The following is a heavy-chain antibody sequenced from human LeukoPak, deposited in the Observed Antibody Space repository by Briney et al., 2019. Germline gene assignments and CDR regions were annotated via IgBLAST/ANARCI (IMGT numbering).Heavy chain of an antibody. V-gene: IGHV3-7*01. J-gene: IGHJ6*03. CDR3: ARDSGRVTTNPLNYYYYMDV. CDR2: IKQDGSEK. Sequence: GGSLRLSCAASGFTFSSYWMSWVRQAPGKGLEWVANIKQDGSEKYYVDSVKGRFTISRDNAKNSLYLQMNSLRAEDTAVYYCARDSGRVTTNPLNYYYYMDVWGKGTTVTVSS. D-gene: IGHD4-17*01. CDR1: GFTFSSYW.